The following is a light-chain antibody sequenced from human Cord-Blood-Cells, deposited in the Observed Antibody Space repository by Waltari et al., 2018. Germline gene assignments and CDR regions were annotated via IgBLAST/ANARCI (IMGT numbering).Light chain of an antibody. CDR1: SSDVGGYNY. CDR2: DVS. Sequence: QSALTQPASVSGSPGQSITISCTGTSSDVGGYNYVSWYQQHPGKAPKLMIYDVSNRPSGVANRFSGSSSSNTASLTSSGLQAEDEADYYCSSYTSSSTRVFGTGTKVTVL. V-gene: IGLV2-14*01. CDR3: SSYTSSSTRV. J-gene: IGLJ1*01.